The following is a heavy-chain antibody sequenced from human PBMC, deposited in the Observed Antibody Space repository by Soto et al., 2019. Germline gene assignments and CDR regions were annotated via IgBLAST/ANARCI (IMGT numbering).Heavy chain of an antibody. V-gene: IGHV4-39*01. Sequence: QLQLQESGPGLVKPSETLSLTCTVSGGSISSSSYYWGWIRQPPGKGLEWIGSIYYSGSTYYNPSLKSRVTISVDTSKTQFSLKLGSVTAADTAVYYCARHREWGTDPFYYYGMDVWGQGTTVTVSS. CDR3: ARHREWGTDPFYYYGMDV. CDR2: IYYSGST. D-gene: IGHD1-26*01. CDR1: GGSISSSSYY. J-gene: IGHJ6*02.